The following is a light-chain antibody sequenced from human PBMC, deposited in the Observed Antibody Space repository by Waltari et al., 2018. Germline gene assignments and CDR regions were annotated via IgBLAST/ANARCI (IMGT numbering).Light chain of an antibody. CDR3: QQHGTLPAT. J-gene: IGKJ1*01. CDR1: QTVRSSS. CDR2: RAS. Sequence: EIVLTQSPGTASLSPGERVTLSCRASQTVRSSSLAWYQQKPGQAPRLVIYRASRRATGIPDRFSGSGSGTDFSLTISRLEPEDFAVDYCQQHGTLPATFGQGTKVEIK. V-gene: IGKV3-20*01.